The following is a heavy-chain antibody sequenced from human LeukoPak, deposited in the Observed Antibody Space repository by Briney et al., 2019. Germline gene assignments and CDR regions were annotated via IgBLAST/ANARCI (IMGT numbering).Heavy chain of an antibody. Sequence: ASVKVSCKASGYSFTSYGISWVRQAPGQGLEWTGWISAYNGNTNYAQKLQGRVTMTTDTSTSTAYMELRSLRSDDTAVYYCARHPDYYDSSGYLNDAFDIWGQGTMVTVSS. CDR2: ISAYNGNT. J-gene: IGHJ3*02. D-gene: IGHD3-22*01. V-gene: IGHV1-18*01. CDR1: GYSFTSYG. CDR3: ARHPDYYDSSGYLNDAFDI.